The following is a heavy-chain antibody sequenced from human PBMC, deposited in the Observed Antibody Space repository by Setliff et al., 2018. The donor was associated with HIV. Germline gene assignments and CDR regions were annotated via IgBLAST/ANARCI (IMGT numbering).Heavy chain of an antibody. Sequence: PGGSLRLSCAASGFTFSSYSMHWVRQAPGKGLEWVSSISSSSYIYYADSVKGRFTISRDNAKISLFLQMNSLRAEDTALYYCASFPTVYGDYVGPLDYWGQGTLVTVSS. CDR3: ASFPTVYGDYVGPLDY. CDR1: GFTFSSYS. J-gene: IGHJ4*02. V-gene: IGHV3-21*01. CDR2: ISSSSYI. D-gene: IGHD4-17*01.